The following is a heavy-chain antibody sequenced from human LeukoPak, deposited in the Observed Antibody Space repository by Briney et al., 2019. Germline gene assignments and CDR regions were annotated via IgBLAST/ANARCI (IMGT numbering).Heavy chain of an antibody. J-gene: IGHJ3*02. CDR3: ARNPGWESGSYYVAGAFDI. Sequence: SETLSLTCTVSGGSLSSYYWSWIRRPPGKGLEWIGYIYYSGSTNYNPSLKSRVTISVDTSKNQFSLKLSSVTAADTAVYYCARNPGWESGSYYVAGAFDIWGQGTMVTVSS. CDR1: GGSLSSYY. D-gene: IGHD1-26*01. CDR2: IYYSGST. V-gene: IGHV4-59*08.